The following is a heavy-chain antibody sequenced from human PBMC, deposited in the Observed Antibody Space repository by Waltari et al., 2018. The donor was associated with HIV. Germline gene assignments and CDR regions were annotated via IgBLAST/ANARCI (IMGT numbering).Heavy chain of an antibody. D-gene: IGHD4-17*01. Sequence: QLQLQESGPGLVKPSETLSLTCTVSGGSISSSSYYWGWIRQPPGKGLEWIGSIYYSGSTYYTPSLKSRVTISVDTSKNQFYLKLSSVTAADTAVYYCASSTVTTGFWFDPWGQGTLVTVSS. CDR3: ASSTVTTGFWFDP. CDR2: IYYSGST. V-gene: IGHV4-39*01. CDR1: GGSISSSSYY. J-gene: IGHJ5*02.